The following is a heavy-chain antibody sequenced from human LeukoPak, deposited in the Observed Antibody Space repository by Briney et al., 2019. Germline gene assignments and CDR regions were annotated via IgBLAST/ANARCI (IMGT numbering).Heavy chain of an antibody. Sequence: KSSETLSLTCTVSGGSISSSSYYWGWIRQPPGKGLEWIGSIYHSGSTNYNPSLKSRVTISVDKSKNQFSLKLSSVTAADTAVYYCARDQGYMVRGVINYYYGMDVWGQGTTVTVSS. J-gene: IGHJ6*02. CDR2: IYHSGST. D-gene: IGHD3-10*01. V-gene: IGHV4-39*07. CDR3: ARDQGYMVRGVINYYYGMDV. CDR1: GGSISSSSYY.